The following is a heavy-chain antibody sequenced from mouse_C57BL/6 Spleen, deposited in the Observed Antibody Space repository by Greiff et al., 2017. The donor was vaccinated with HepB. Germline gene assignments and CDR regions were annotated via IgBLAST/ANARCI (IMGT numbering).Heavy chain of an antibody. CDR1: GYTFTSHW. V-gene: IGHV1-56*01. D-gene: IGHD2-10*01. Sequence: VKLMESGPELVRPGASVKISCKAPGYTFTSHWMQWVRQRPGQGLEWIGEIFPGSGSTYYNEKFKGKATLTVDTSASTAYMELSSLTNEDSAVYYCTRSTYYSPMDYWGQGTSVTVSS. CDR2: IFPGSGST. CDR3: TRSTYYSPMDY. J-gene: IGHJ4*01.